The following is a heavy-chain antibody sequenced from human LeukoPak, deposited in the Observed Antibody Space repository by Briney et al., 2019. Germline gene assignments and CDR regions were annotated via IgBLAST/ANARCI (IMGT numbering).Heavy chain of an antibody. V-gene: IGHV3-21*01. Sequence: GGSLRLSCAASGFTFSSYEMNWVRQAPGKGLEWVSSISSSSSYIYYADSVKGRFTISRDNAKNSLYLQMNSLRAEDTAVYYCARDDASMVRGGPSDYWGQGTLVTVSS. CDR1: GFTFSSYE. D-gene: IGHD3-10*01. CDR2: ISSSSSYI. CDR3: ARDDASMVRGGPSDY. J-gene: IGHJ4*02.